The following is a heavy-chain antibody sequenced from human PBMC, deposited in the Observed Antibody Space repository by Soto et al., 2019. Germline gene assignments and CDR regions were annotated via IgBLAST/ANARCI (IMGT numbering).Heavy chain of an antibody. J-gene: IGHJ4*01. CDR1: GFTFSSYS. CDR2: ISSSSSYI. Sequence: EVQLVESGGGLVKPGGSLRLSCAASGFTFSSYSMNWVRQAPGKGLEWVSSISSSSSYIYYADSVKGRFTISRDNAKNSLYLQMNSLRAEDTAVYYCARDGYEERLWFGELKESYLDFWGHGTLVTVSS. D-gene: IGHD3-10*01. V-gene: IGHV3-21*01. CDR3: ARDGYEERLWFGELKESYLDF.